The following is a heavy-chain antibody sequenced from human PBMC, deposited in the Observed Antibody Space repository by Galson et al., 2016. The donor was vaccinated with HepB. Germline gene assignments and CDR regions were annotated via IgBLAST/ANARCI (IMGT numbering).Heavy chain of an antibody. CDR3: ATGSGDFDH. Sequence: SETLSLTCTVSGGSISNWYWSWIRRPAGKGLEWLGRIYPTGSTNYNPSLKSRVTMTVDTSKNQISLKLASVTAADTAVYYCATGSGDFDHWGQGTLVTVSS. J-gene: IGHJ4*02. CDR2: IYPTGST. D-gene: IGHD2-15*01. CDR1: GGSISNWY. V-gene: IGHV4-4*07.